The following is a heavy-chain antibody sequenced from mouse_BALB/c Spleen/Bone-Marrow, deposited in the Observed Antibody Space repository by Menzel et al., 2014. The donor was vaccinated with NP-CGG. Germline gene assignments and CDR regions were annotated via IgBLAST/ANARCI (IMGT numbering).Heavy chain of an antibody. Sequence: EVHLVESGGGLVKPGGSLKLSCAASGFTFSDYHMYWVRQTPEKRLEWVATISDGGSYTDYPGSVKGRFTGSRDNAKNNLYLQMSSLKSEDTAMYYCARTYRPFALDYWGQGTSVTVSS. CDR3: ARTYRPFALDY. CDR1: GFTFSDYH. V-gene: IGHV5-4*02. D-gene: IGHD2-14*01. J-gene: IGHJ4*01. CDR2: ISDGGSYT.